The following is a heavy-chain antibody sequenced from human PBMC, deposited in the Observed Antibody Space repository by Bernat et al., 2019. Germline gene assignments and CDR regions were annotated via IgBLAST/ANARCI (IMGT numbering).Heavy chain of an antibody. J-gene: IGHJ4*02. CDR3: AKSLAARLLMFDY. D-gene: IGHD6-6*01. Sequence: QVQLVQSGAEVKKPGSSVKVSCKASGGTFSSYAISWVRQAPGQGLEWMGGIIPIFGTANYAQKFQGRVTITADKSTSTAYMELSSLRAEDTALYYCAKSLAARLLMFDYWGQGTLVTVSS. CDR1: GGTFSSYA. CDR2: IIPIFGTA. V-gene: IGHV1-69*06.